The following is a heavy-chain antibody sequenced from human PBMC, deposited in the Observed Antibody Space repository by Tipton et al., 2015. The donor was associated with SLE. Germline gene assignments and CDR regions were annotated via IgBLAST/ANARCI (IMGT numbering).Heavy chain of an antibody. V-gene: IGHV1-46*01. Sequence: QSGAEVKKPGASVKVSCKASGYTFTSYYMHWVRQAPGQGLEWMGIINPSGGSTSYEQKIQGRVTMTRDTSPSPVYMEQSSLRSEDTAVYYCARGDRTHDAFDIWGQGTMVTVSS. CDR2: INPSGGST. CDR1: GYTFTSYY. CDR3: ARGDRTHDAFDI. J-gene: IGHJ3*02.